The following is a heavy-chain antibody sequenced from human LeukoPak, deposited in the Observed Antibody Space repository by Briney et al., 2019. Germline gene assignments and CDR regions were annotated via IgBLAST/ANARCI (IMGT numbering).Heavy chain of an antibody. J-gene: IGHJ4*02. Sequence: PGGSLRLSCAASGFTFTKYWMHWVRQAPGERLMWLSDISPDGITTAYADSVKGRFTLSRDNAKYTLYLQMNSLRVEDTAVYYCTRTLCSSTSNCFDYWGQGTLVAVSS. CDR3: TRTLCSSTSNCFDY. CDR1: GFTFTKYW. V-gene: IGHV3-74*01. D-gene: IGHD2-2*01. CDR2: ISPDGITT.